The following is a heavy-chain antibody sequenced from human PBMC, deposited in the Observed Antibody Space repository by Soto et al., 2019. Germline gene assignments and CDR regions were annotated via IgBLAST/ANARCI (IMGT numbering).Heavy chain of an antibody. Sequence: HPGGSLRLSCAASGFTFSSYAMSWVRQAPGKGLEWVSAISGSGGSTYYADSVKGRFTISRDNSKNTLYLQMNSLRAEDTAVYYCAKDSGGYEGFDYWGQGTLVTVSS. J-gene: IGHJ4*02. CDR3: AKDSGGYEGFDY. CDR1: GFTFSSYA. CDR2: ISGSGGST. D-gene: IGHD5-12*01. V-gene: IGHV3-23*01.